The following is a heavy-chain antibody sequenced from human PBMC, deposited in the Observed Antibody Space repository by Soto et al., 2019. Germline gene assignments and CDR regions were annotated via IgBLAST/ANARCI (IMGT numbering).Heavy chain of an antibody. Sequence: QVQLVESGGGVVQPGRSLRLSCAASGFTFSSYGMHWVRQAPGKGLEWVAVIWYDGSNKYYADSVKGRFTISRDNSKNTLYLQMNSLRAEDTAVYYCARGPRFGELLFEWGSYFDYWGQGTLVTVSS. D-gene: IGHD3-10*01. CDR1: GFTFSSYG. J-gene: IGHJ4*02. CDR3: ARGPRFGELLFEWGSYFDY. V-gene: IGHV3-33*01. CDR2: IWYDGSNK.